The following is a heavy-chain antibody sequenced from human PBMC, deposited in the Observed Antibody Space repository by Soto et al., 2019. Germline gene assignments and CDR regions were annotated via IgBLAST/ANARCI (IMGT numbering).Heavy chain of an antibody. Sequence: QVRLQQWGTGLLKSSETLSLTCAVYGGSFSGYYWSWLRQPPGKGLEWIGEINHSGSPNYNPSLKSRVTISVDTSKNQFSLKMTSVTAADTAVYYWATANWSHHYVDPWGQGTLVTVSS. V-gene: IGHV4-34*01. D-gene: IGHD1-1*01. CDR2: INHSGSP. J-gene: IGHJ5*02. CDR1: GGSFSGYY. CDR3: ATANWSHHYVDP.